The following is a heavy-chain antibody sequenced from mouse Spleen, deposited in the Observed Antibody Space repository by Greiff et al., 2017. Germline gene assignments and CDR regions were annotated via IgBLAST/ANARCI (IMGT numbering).Heavy chain of an antibody. Sequence: EVKLVESGGGLVKPGGSLKLSCAASGFTFSSYAMSWVRQTPEKRLEWVATISSGGGNTYYPDSVKGRFTISRDNAKNTLYLQMSSLKSEDTAMYYCARHGGNYDWYFDVWGAGTTVTVSS. V-gene: IGHV5-9*04. CDR3: ARHGGNYDWYFDV. J-gene: IGHJ1*01. D-gene: IGHD2-1*01. CDR1: GFTFSSYA. CDR2: ISSGGGNT.